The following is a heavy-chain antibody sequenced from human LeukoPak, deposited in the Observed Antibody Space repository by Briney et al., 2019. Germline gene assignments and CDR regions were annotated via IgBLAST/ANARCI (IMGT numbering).Heavy chain of an antibody. V-gene: IGHV3-23*01. J-gene: IGHJ4*02. CDR2: ISGSGGST. CDR3: AKDLYYYGSGSPTQDY. D-gene: IGHD3-10*01. Sequence: GGSLRLSCADSGFTFSSYAMSWVREAPGKGLEWVSAISGSGGSTYYADAVKGRSTISRDNSKNTLYLQMNSLRAEDTAVYYCAKDLYYYGSGSPTQDYWGQGTLVTVSS. CDR1: GFTFSSYA.